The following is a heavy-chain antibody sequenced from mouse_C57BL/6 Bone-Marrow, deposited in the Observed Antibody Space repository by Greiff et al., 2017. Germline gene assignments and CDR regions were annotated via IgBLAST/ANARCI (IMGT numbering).Heavy chain of an antibody. CDR1: GYTFTDYY. J-gene: IGHJ4*01. V-gene: IGHV1-26*01. CDR3: ARSRATVVAPMDY. CDR2: INHNNGGT. D-gene: IGHD1-1*01. Sequence: EVQLQQSGPELVKPGASVKISCKASGYTFTDYYMNWVKQSHGKSLEWIGDINHNNGGTSYNQKLKGKATLTVDKSSSTAYMELRSLTSEDSAVYYCARSRATVVAPMDYWGQGTSVTVSS.